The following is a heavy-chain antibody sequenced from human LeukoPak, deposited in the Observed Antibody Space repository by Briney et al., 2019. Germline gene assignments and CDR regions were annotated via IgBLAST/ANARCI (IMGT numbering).Heavy chain of an antibody. V-gene: IGHV3-49*03. D-gene: IGHD6-19*01. CDR3: SRGSGWLSVY. CDR2: ISGGTT. J-gene: IGHJ4*02. Sequence: GGSLRLSCTASGFTFGDHLMSWFRQAPGKGLEWIGFISGGTTEYAASVKGRFTISRDYSTSIAYLQMNSLTTEDTAVYYCSRGSGWLSVYWGQGTLVTVSS. CDR1: GFTFGDHL.